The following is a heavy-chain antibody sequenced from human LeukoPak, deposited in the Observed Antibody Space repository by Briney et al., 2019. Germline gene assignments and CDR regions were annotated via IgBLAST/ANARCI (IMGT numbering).Heavy chain of an antibody. J-gene: IGHJ1*01. V-gene: IGHV3-7*01. CDR1: GFTFSDYY. D-gene: IGHD6-6*01. Sequence: PGGSLRLSCAASGFTFSDYYMSWIRQAPGKGLEWVANINQDGTEKYYVDSVKGRFTTSRDNAKNTVFLQVNRLRVEDTAVYYCAKGVKLLQQPQLAEYFQHWGQGTLVTVSS. CDR3: AKGVKLLQQPQLAEYFQH. CDR2: INQDGTEK.